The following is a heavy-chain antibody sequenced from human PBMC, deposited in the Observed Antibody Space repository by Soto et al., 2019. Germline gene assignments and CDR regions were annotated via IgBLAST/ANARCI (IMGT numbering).Heavy chain of an antibody. CDR2: MNPKSGNT. CDR3: ARGRVIVEYQPAFDI. D-gene: IGHD2-2*01. CDR1: AYTFTLYD. Sequence: ASVKVSCKPSAYTFTLYDINWVRQATGQGLEWMGWMNPKSGNTGFAPKFQGRVSMTRNTSISTAYMELSSLTSEDTAVYYCARGRVIVEYQPAFDIWGQGTMVTVSS. J-gene: IGHJ3*02. V-gene: IGHV1-8*01.